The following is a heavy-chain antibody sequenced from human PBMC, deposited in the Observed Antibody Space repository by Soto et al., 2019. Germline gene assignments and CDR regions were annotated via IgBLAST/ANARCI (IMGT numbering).Heavy chain of an antibody. Sequence: QGHLVQSEAEVKKSGASVKVSCKASGYTFTRYGISWVRQAPGQGLEWMGWISGYNGDTNYAQKFQGRVSMTIDTSTTTAYMELRSLTSDDTAVYYCAKNGQPPYYYYGLVVWGQGTKVTVSS. J-gene: IGHJ6*02. V-gene: IGHV1-18*01. D-gene: IGHD2-8*01. CDR1: GYTFTRYG. CDR3: AKNGQPPYYYYGLVV. CDR2: ISGYNGDT.